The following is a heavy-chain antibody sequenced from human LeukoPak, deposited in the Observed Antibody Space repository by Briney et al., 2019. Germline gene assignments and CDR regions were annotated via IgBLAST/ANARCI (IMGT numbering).Heavy chain of an antibody. J-gene: IGHJ4*02. CDR2: IYSGGST. CDR1: GFTVSSNY. CDR3: ARGREIVVVPAASNY. V-gene: IGHV3-53*05. Sequence: GGSLRLSCAASGFTVSSNYMSWVRQAPGKGLEWVSVIYSGGSTYYADSVKGRFTISRDNSKNTLYLQMNSLRAEDTAVYYCARGREIVVVPAASNYWGQGTLVTVSS. D-gene: IGHD2-2*01.